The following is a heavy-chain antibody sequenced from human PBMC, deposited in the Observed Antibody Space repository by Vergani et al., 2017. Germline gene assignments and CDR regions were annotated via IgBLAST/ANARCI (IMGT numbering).Heavy chain of an antibody. J-gene: IGHJ1*01. CDR1: GFTFSNSA. Sequence: EVQLLESGGGLVQPGGSLRLSCAASGFTFSNSAVSWVRQAPGRGLAWVSSISGPGLSTYYADSVKGRFSISRDNAKTTLYLQMNSLRDEDRGVYYCARISGGSAPYLHYWGQGTLVTVAS. CDR3: ARISGGSAPYLHY. D-gene: IGHD2-15*01. V-gene: IGHV3-23*01. CDR2: ISGPGLST.